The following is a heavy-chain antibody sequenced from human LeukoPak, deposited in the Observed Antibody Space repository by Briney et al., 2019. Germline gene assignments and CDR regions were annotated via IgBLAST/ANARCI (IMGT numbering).Heavy chain of an antibody. V-gene: IGHV3-7*01. Sequence: PPGGSLRLSCAASGFTFTNFAMHWVRQAPGKGLEWVANIKQDGSEKYYVDSVKGRFTISRDNAKNSLYLQMNSLRAEDTAVYYCAGDYYGPPGYYGMDVWGQGTTVTVSS. CDR3: AGDYYGPPGYYGMDV. CDR2: IKQDGSEK. CDR1: GFTFTNFA. J-gene: IGHJ6*02. D-gene: IGHD3-10*01.